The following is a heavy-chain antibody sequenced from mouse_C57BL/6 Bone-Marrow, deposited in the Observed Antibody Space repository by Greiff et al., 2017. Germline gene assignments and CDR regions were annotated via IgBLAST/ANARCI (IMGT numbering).Heavy chain of an antibody. Sequence: EVQGVESGGGLVQPGGSLKLSCAASGFTFSDYGMAWVRQAPRKGPEWVAFISNLAYSIYYADTVTGRFTISGENAKNTLYLEMSSLRSEDTAMYYCARHSYYYGSRGYAMDYWGQGTSVTVSS. CDR1: GFTFSDYG. D-gene: IGHD1-1*01. J-gene: IGHJ4*01. CDR3: ARHSYYYGSRGYAMDY. V-gene: IGHV5-15*01. CDR2: ISNLAYSI.